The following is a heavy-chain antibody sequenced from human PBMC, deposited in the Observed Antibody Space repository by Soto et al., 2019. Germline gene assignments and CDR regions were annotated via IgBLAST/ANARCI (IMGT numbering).Heavy chain of an antibody. V-gene: IGHV3-21*01. J-gene: IGHJ4*02. CDR3: ARDYYDSSGYLAPLDY. D-gene: IGHD3-22*01. CDR1: GFTFSSYA. Sequence: GGSLRLSCAASGFTFSSYAMHWVRQAPGKGLEWVAVITNSSSNKYYADSVKGRFTISRDNAKNSLYLQMNSLRVEDTAVYYCARDYYDSSGYLAPLDYWGQGTLVTVSS. CDR2: ITNSSSNK.